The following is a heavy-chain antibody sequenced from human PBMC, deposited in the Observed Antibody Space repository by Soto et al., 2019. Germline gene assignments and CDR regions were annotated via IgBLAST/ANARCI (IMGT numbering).Heavy chain of an antibody. CDR3: AKAAFVTEVFGYFFDS. V-gene: IGHV3-23*01. Sequence: EVHLLESGGGLEQPGGSLRLSCAASGFDFSSSAMTWVRQAPGKGLEWVSTISGNAVSTYHADSVGGRFTISRDNSRNTVYLQMNSLRGEDTAVYYCAKAAFVTEVFGYFFDSWGQGTLVTVSS. D-gene: IGHD3-16*01. CDR2: ISGNAVST. CDR1: GFDFSSSA. J-gene: IGHJ4*02.